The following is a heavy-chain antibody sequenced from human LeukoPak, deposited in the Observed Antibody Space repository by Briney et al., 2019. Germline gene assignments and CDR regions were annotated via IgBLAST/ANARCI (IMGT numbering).Heavy chain of an antibody. D-gene: IGHD2-2*01. CDR1: GVSISSGGYS. J-gene: IGHJ6*02. Sequence: SETLSLTCAVSGVSISSGGYSWSWIRQPPGKGLEWIGYIYHSGSTYYNPSLKSRVTISVDRSKNQFSLKLSSVAAADTAVYYCARGGGRGGDSCSSTSCYDYYYYGMDVWGQGTTVTVSS. CDR2: IYHSGST. CDR3: ARGGGRGGDSCSSTSCYDYYYYGMDV. V-gene: IGHV4-30-2*01.